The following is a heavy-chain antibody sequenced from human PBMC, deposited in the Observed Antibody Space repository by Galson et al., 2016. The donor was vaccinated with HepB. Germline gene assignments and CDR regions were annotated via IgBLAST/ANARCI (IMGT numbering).Heavy chain of an antibody. J-gene: IGHJ6*02. Sequence: SVKVSCKASGGTFSSYAISWVRQAPGQGLKWLGGIIPIFGTANYAQKFQGRVTITADESTTTAYMELSSLRSEDTAVYYCASDTYSSSHYYYQGMDVWGQGTTVTVSS. V-gene: IGHV1-69*13. CDR2: IIPIFGTA. CDR1: GGTFSSYA. D-gene: IGHD6-13*01. CDR3: ASDTYSSSHYYYQGMDV.